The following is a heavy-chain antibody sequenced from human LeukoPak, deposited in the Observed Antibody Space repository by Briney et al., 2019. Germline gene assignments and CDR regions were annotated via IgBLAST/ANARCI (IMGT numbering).Heavy chain of an antibody. V-gene: IGHV3-30*02. CDR1: GFSFSTYG. J-gene: IGHJ6*03. Sequence: PGGSLRLSCVASGFSFSTYGMHWVRQAPGKGLEWVAFIRFNGTDEFYADSVKGRFTISRDNSQNTVSLQVNNLRTEDTAFYYCAKTSLSDASGYYYYMDVWGKGTTVTVSS. CDR2: IRFNGTDE. D-gene: IGHD3-3*01. CDR3: AKTSLSDASGYYYYMDV.